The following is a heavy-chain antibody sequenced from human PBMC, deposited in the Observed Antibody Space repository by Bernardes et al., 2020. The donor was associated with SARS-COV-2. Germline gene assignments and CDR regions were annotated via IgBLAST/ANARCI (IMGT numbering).Heavy chain of an antibody. V-gene: IGHV3-53*01. D-gene: IGHD3-22*01. J-gene: IGHJ4*02. Sequence: GGSLRLSCAASGFSVNEKYMTWVRQAPRKGLEWVSVIYSGGRTNYADSVRGRFTISRDNSKNTVYLQMSSLRAEDTAVYYCARGSQYYLETSGSSTPYHFDYWGQGTLVTVSS. CDR3: ARGSQYYLETSGSSTPYHFDY. CDR2: IYSGGRT. CDR1: GFSVNEKY.